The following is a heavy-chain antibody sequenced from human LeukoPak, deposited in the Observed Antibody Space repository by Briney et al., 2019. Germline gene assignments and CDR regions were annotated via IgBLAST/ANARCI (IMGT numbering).Heavy chain of an antibody. CDR2: INKYGSEK. Sequence: PGESLRLSCIGSGMNNYWMTWVRQAPGKGLESVANINKYGSEKYYLYSVKGRITISRDSIKNSVFLQINSLRAEDTGIYYCARIPYCSSTSCHYYYYYMDVWGKGTTVTVSS. CDR1: GMNNYW. D-gene: IGHD2-2*01. J-gene: IGHJ6*03. V-gene: IGHV3-7*01. CDR3: ARIPYCSSTSCHYYYYYMDV.